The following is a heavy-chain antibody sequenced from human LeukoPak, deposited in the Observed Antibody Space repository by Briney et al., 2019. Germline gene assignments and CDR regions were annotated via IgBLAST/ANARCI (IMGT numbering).Heavy chain of an antibody. CDR2: IYSGGDT. CDR3: ARDGRGYGDYVY. J-gene: IGHJ4*02. Sequence: GGSLRLSCAASGFTVSNNYMNWVRQAPGKGLEWVSLIYSGGDTSYADSVKGRFTVSRDHSKNTLYLQMNSLRADDTAVYYCARDGRGYGDYVYWGQGTLVTVSS. V-gene: IGHV3-66*01. D-gene: IGHD4-17*01. CDR1: GFTVSNNY.